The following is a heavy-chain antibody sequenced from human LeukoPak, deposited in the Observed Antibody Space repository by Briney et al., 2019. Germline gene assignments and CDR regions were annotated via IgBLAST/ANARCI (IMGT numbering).Heavy chain of an antibody. CDR2: IYPGDSDT. D-gene: IGHD6-19*01. V-gene: IGHV5-51*01. Sequence: GESLKISCKASEYDFTIYWIGWVRQMPGKGLEWMGIIYPGDSDTRYSPPFQGQVTISADKSISTAYLQWSSLKASDNAMYYCARQRRSSGWPNDYWGQGTLVTVSS. CDR1: EYDFTIYW. J-gene: IGHJ4*02. CDR3: ARQRRSSGWPNDY.